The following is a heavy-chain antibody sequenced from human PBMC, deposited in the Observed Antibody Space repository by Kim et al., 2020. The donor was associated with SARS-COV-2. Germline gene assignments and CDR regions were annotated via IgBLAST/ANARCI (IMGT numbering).Heavy chain of an antibody. Sequence: GGSLRLSCAASGFTFSSYEMKWVRQAPGKGLEWVSYISSSGSTIYYADSVKGRFTISRDNAKNSLYLQMNSLRAEDTAVYYCASSINWFDPWGQGTLVTVSS. CDR1: GFTFSSYE. D-gene: IGHD4-4*01. CDR3: ASSINWFDP. V-gene: IGHV3-48*03. CDR2: ISSSGSTI. J-gene: IGHJ5*02.